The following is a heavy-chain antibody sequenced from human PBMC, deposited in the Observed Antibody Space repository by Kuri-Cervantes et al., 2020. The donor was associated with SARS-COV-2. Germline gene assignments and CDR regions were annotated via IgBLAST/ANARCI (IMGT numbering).Heavy chain of an antibody. CDR2: IYYSGST. J-gene: IGHJ4*02. Sequence: GSLRLSSTVSGGSISSSSYYWGWIRQPPGKGLEWIGSIYYSGSTYYNPSLKSRVTISVDTSKNQFSLKLSSVTAADTAVYYCATISASYSSGWYALYWVQGTLVTVSS. V-gene: IGHV4-39*07. D-gene: IGHD6-19*01. CDR3: ATISASYSSGWYALY. CDR1: GGSISSSSYY.